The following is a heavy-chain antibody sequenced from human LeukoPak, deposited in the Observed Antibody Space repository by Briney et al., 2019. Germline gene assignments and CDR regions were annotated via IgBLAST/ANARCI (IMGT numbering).Heavy chain of an antibody. CDR2: IIPVFGTA. CDR1: GGTFSSYA. V-gene: IGHV1-69*13. CDR3: ARGRDYDSSGYYDY. Sequence: SVKVSCKASGGTFSSYAISWVRQAPGQGLEWMGGIIPVFGTANYAQKFQGRVTITADESTSTAYMELSSLRSEDTAVYYCARGRDYDSSGYYDYWGQGTLVTVSS. D-gene: IGHD3-22*01. J-gene: IGHJ4*02.